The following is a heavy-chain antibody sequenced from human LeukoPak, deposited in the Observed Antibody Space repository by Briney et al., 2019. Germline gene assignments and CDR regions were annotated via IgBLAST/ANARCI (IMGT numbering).Heavy chain of an antibody. D-gene: IGHD5-24*01. CDR3: ARGEDGFNYGWLDP. CDR2: IYESGSS. Sequence: SETLSLTCVVSGYPVSSNSYWAWIRQRPGKGLEWIGSIYESGSSHHDPSLSSRLSISVDTSKNQFSLKLTSVTAADTAVYFCARGEDGFNYGWLDPWGQGTLVTVSS. CDR1: GYPVSSNSY. V-gene: IGHV4-38-2*01. J-gene: IGHJ5*02.